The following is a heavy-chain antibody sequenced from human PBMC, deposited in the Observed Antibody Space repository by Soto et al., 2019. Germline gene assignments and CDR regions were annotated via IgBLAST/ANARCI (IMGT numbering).Heavy chain of an antibody. V-gene: IGHV1-2*04. Sequence: ASVKVSCKASGYTFTGYYMHWVRQAPGQGLEWMGWINPNSGGTNYAQKFQGWVTMTRDTSISTAYMELSRLRSDDTAVYYCAREDIVATILSGMDVWGQGTTVTAP. CDR3: AREDIVATILSGMDV. CDR1: GYTFTGYY. CDR2: INPNSGGT. J-gene: IGHJ6*02. D-gene: IGHD5-12*01.